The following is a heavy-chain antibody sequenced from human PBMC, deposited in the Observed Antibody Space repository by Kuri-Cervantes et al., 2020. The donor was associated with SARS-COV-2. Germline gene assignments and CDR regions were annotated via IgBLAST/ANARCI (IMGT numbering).Heavy chain of an antibody. D-gene: IGHD2-2*01. CDR2: ISGSGGST. CDR3: AKNPVPAAIRFDY. CDR1: GFYFGDYY. V-gene: IGHV3-23*01. Sequence: GESLKISCAVSGFYFGDYYMSWVRQAPGKGLEWVSAISGSGGSTYYADSVKGRFTISRDSSKNTLYLQMNSLRAEDTAVYYCAKNPVPAAIRFDYWGQGTLVTVSS. J-gene: IGHJ4*02.